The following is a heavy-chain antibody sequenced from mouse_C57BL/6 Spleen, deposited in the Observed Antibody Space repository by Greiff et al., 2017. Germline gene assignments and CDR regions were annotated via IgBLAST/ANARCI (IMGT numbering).Heavy chain of an antibody. V-gene: IGHV5-15*01. CDR1: GFTFSDYG. D-gene: IGHD3-2*02. CDR2: ISNLAYSI. CDR3: ARHSSGLYYAMDY. Sequence: EVHLVESGGGLVQPGGSLKLSCAASGFTFSDYGMAWVRQAPRKGPEWVAFISNLAYSIYYADTVTGRFTISRENAKNTLYLEMSSLRSEDTAMYYCARHSSGLYYAMDYWGQGTSVTVSS. J-gene: IGHJ4*01.